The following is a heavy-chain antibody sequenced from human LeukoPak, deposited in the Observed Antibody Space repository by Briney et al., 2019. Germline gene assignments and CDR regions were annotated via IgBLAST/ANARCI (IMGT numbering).Heavy chain of an antibody. Sequence: SETLSLTCTVSGGSISSDSYYWAWIRQPPGKGLEWIASIYYSGSTYYNPSLKSRVTISVDTSKNQFSLKLSSVTAADTAVYYCASLAVAGLSEGYWGQGTLVIVSS. V-gene: IGHV4-39*01. CDR1: GGSISSDSYY. CDR3: ASLAVAGLSEGY. D-gene: IGHD6-19*01. J-gene: IGHJ4*02. CDR2: IYYSGST.